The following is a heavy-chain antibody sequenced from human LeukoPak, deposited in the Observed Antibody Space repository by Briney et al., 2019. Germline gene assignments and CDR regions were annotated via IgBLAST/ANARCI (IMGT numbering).Heavy chain of an antibody. CDR3: ARGGRITMIVVVRHFDY. CDR1: GFTFDDYG. D-gene: IGHD3-22*01. V-gene: IGHV3-48*03. J-gene: IGHJ4*02. CDR2: ISSSGSAI. Sequence: GGSLRPSCAASGFTFDDYGMSWVRQAPGKGPEWVSYISSSGSAIYYADSVKGRFTISRDNAKNSLYLQMNSLRAEDTAVYYCARGGRITMIVVVRHFDYWGQGTLVTVSS.